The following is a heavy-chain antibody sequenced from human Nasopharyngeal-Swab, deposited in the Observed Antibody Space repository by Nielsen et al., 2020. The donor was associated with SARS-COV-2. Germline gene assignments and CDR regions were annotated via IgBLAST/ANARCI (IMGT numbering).Heavy chain of an antibody. CDR1: GYSISSGYY. CDR2: NYHGGST. J-gene: IGHJ5*02. V-gene: IGHV4-38-2*02. Sequence: SETLSLTCTVSGYSISSGYYWAWIRQPPGKGLEWIGSNYHGGSTYYTPSLASRVTISVDTSNNHFPLKLTSVTAADTAVYYCARELSNTPKYNWFDPWGQGTLVTVSS. D-gene: IGHD5-18*01. CDR3: ARELSNTPKYNWFDP.